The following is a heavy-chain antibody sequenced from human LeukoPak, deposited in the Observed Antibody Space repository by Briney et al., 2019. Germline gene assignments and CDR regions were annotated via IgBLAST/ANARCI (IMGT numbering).Heavy chain of an antibody. CDR1: GGSISSTTHY. V-gene: IGHV4-39*07. CDR2: IYYSGPT. J-gene: IGHJ5*02. D-gene: IGHD3-10*01. CDR3: ARVGWGDVASYPNWLDP. Sequence: SETLSHTCTVSGGSISSTTHYWGWIRQPPGAPLEWIANIYYSGPTAYNQPLQSRVTISIETSKNEFSLTLKSVTAADTAVYYCARVGWGDVASYPNWLDPWGQGTLVTVSS.